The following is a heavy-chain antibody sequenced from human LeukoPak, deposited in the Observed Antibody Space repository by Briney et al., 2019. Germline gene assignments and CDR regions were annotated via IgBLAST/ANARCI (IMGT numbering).Heavy chain of an antibody. Sequence: GSLRLSCAASGFTFSSYGMHWVRQAPGKGLEWVAFIRYDGSNKYYADSVKGRFTISRDNSKNTLYLQMNSLRAEDTAVYYCARDATRFLEPGTWFDPWGQGTLVTISS. V-gene: IGHV3-30*02. CDR2: IRYDGSNK. CDR1: GFTFSSYG. CDR3: ARDATRFLEPGTWFDP. D-gene: IGHD3-3*01. J-gene: IGHJ5*02.